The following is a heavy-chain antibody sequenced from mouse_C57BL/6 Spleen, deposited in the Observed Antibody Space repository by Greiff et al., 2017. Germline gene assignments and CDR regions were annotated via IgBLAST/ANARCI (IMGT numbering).Heavy chain of an antibody. D-gene: IGHD4-1*01. J-gene: IGHJ4*01. CDR2: ISYDGSN. Sequence: EVKLVESGPGLVKPSQSLSLTCSVTGYSITSGYYWNWIRQFPGNKLEWMGYISYDGSNNYNPSLKNRISITRDTSKNQFFLKLNSVTTEDTATYYCARDRTGYAMDYWGQGTSVTVSS. CDR3: ARDRTGYAMDY. V-gene: IGHV3-6*01. CDR1: GYSITSGYY.